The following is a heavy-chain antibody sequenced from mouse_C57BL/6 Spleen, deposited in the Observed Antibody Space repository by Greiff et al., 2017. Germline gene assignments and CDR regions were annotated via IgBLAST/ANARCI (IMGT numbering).Heavy chain of an antibody. D-gene: IGHD1-1*02. J-gene: IGHJ2*01. CDR3: ARRHLVGIYYFDY. CDR2: INPNNGGT. V-gene: IGHV1-18*01. Sequence: EVQLQQSGPELVKPGASVKIPCKASGYTFTDYNMDWVKQSHGKSLEWIGDINPNNGGTIYNQKFKGKAKLTVAKSSSTAYMELRSLTSEDTAVYYCARRHLVGIYYFDYWGQGTTLTVSS. CDR1: GYTFTDYN.